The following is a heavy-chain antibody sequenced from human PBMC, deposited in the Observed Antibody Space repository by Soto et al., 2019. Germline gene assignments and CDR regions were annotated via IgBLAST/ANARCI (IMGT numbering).Heavy chain of an antibody. Sequence: SETLSLTCTVSGGSISSGDYYWSWIRQPPGKGLEWIGYIYYSGSTYYNPSLKSRFTISLDTSKNQFSLKLTSVTAADTAVYYCASLRRYFDSSGYPEYFHHWGQGTLVTVSS. CDR1: GGSISSGDYY. V-gene: IGHV4-30-4*01. CDR2: IYYSGST. D-gene: IGHD3-22*01. J-gene: IGHJ1*01. CDR3: ASLRRYFDSSGYPEYFHH.